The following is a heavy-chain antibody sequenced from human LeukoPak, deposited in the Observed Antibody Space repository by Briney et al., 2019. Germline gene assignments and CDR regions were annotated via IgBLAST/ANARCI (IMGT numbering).Heavy chain of an antibody. CDR3: AREVRPYCSNGICYNLPYFQH. CDR1: GYTFTGYY. V-gene: IGHV1-2*02. J-gene: IGHJ1*01. D-gene: IGHD2-8*01. CDR2: IYPNNGGT. Sequence: ASVKVSCKASGYTFTGYYMHWIRQAPGQGLEWMGWIYPNNGGTNYAQKFQGRVTMTRDTSISTAYMDLSRLRSDDTAVYYCAREVRPYCSNGICYNLPYFQHWGQGTLVTVSS.